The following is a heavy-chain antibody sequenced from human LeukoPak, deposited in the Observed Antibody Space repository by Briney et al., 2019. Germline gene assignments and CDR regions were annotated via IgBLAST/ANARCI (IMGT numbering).Heavy chain of an antibody. CDR2: ISSSSNII. V-gene: IGHV3-48*02. D-gene: IGHD3-10*01. Sequence: GGSLRLSCAASGFTFSNYFMNWVRQAPGRGLEWVSYISSSSNIIYYADSVKGRFNISRDNAKNSLFLQMNSLRDEDTAVYYCAREGFYGSGRGADFDYWGQGTLVTVSS. J-gene: IGHJ4*02. CDR3: AREGFYGSGRGADFDY. CDR1: GFTFSNYF.